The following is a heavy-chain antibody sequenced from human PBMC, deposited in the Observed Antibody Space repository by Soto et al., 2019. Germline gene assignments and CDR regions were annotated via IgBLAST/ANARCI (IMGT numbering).Heavy chain of an antibody. CDR1: GYTFTSYA. CDR2: INAGNGNT. Sequence: GASVKVSCKASGYTFTSYAMHWVREAPGQRLEWMGWINAGNGNTKYSQKFQGRVTITRDTSASTAYMELSSLRSEDTAVYYCARERRSRWYNWNYYYYYGMDVWGQGTTVTVSS. CDR3: ARERRSRWYNWNYYYYYGMDV. V-gene: IGHV1-3*01. D-gene: IGHD1-20*01. J-gene: IGHJ6*02.